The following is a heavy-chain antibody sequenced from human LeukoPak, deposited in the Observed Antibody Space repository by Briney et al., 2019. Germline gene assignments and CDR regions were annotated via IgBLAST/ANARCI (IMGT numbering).Heavy chain of an antibody. J-gene: IGHJ5*02. Sequence: SETLSLTCTVSGGSISSSSYYWGWIRQPPGKGLEWIGSIYYSGSTYYNPSLKSRVTISVDTSKNQFSLKLSSVTAADTAVYYCARDTPQLDIVVVPADHGSNWFDPWGQGTLVTVSS. CDR2: IYYSGST. CDR3: ARDTPQLDIVVVPADHGSNWFDP. V-gene: IGHV4-39*07. CDR1: GGSISSSSYY. D-gene: IGHD2-2*03.